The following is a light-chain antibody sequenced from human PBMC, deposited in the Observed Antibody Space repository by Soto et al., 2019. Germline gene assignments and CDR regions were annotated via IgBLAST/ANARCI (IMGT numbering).Light chain of an antibody. CDR1: QSVSSY. CDR2: DAS. CDR3: LQRSGWPWT. J-gene: IGKJ1*01. Sequence: EIVLTQSPATLSLSPGERANLSCRASQSVSSYLAWYQQKPGQAPRLLIYDASNRATDIPARFSGSGSGTDFTLTISSLEPEDFAVYYCLQRSGWPWTFGQGTRVEIK. V-gene: IGKV3-11*01.